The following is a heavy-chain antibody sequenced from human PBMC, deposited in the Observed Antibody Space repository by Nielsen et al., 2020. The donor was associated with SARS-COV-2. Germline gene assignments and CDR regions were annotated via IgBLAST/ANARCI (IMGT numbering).Heavy chain of an antibody. Sequence: GGSLRLSCAASGFTFSGSAMHWVRQAPGKGLDWVTFISYDGSVKYYANSVKDRFTISTDMSKNTLYLQMNNLRPADAAVYYCTKGAQLGDFWGQGTLVTVSS. V-gene: IGHV3-30*04. CDR3: TKGAQLGDF. D-gene: IGHD6-13*01. J-gene: IGHJ4*02. CDR2: ISYDGSVK. CDR1: GFTFSGSA.